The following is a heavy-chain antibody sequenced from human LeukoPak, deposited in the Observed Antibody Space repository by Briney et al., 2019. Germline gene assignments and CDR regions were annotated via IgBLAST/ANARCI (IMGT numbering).Heavy chain of an antibody. J-gene: IGHJ4*02. CDR3: ARVTPAGAWLGYFDY. V-gene: IGHV4-39*07. CDR1: GGSISSSTYY. D-gene: IGHD6-19*01. CDR2: VHYSGGS. Sequence: PSETLSLTCTVSGGSISSSTYYWGWIRQSPGKGLEWIGSVHYSGGSYYSPSLKSRVTISLNTSKNQFSLKLSSVTAADTAVYYCARVTPAGAWLGYFDYWGQGTLVTVSS.